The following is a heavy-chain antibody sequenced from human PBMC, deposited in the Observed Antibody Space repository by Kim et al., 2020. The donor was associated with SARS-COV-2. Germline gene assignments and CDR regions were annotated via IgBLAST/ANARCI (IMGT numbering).Heavy chain of an antibody. CDR1: GFTFSSYA. CDR3: ARRRGYGPEWFDP. CDR2: ISYDGSNK. V-gene: IGHV3-30*04. D-gene: IGHD5-18*01. J-gene: IGHJ5*02. Sequence: GGSLRLSCAASGFTFSSYAMHWVRQAPGKGLEWVAVISYDGSNKYYADSVKGRFTISRDNSKNTLYLQMNSLRAEDTAVYYCARRRGYGPEWFDPWGQGTLVTVSS.